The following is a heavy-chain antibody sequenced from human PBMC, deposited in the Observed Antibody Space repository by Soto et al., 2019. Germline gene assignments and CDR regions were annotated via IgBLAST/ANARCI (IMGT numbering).Heavy chain of an antibody. V-gene: IGHV1-24*01. CDR3: ATESYGSGSYVWFDP. CDR1: GYTLTELS. Sequence: ASVKVSCKVSGYTLTELSMHWVRQAPGKGLEWMGGFDPEDGETIYAQRFQGRVTMTEDTSTDTAYMELSSLRSEDTAVYYCATESYGSGSYVWFDPWGQGTLVTVSS. D-gene: IGHD3-10*01. J-gene: IGHJ5*02. CDR2: FDPEDGET.